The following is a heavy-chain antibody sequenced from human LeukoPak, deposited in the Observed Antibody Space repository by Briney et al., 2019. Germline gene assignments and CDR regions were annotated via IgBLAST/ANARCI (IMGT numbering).Heavy chain of an antibody. V-gene: IGHV4-59*01. CDR2: IYFSGST. CDR1: GGSIRSYY. D-gene: IGHD3-3*01. CDR3: ARSYDTNFDY. J-gene: IGHJ4*02. Sequence: SETLSLTCTVSGGSIRSYYWSWIRQPPGKGLEWIGYIYFSGSTSYNPSLKGRVTISVDRSKNQFSLKLSSVAAADTAVYYCARSYDTNFDYWGQGTLATVSS.